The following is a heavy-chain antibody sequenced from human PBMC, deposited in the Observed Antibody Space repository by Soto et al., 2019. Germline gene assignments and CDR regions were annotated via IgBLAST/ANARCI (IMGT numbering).Heavy chain of an antibody. Sequence: QVQLVKSGGGVVQPGRSLRLSCAASGFTFSSYGMHWVRQAPGKGLEWVSVISYDGSNKYYADSVKGRFTISRDNSKNTLYLQMNSLRAEDTAVYYCAKSRITIFGVVTSDVMDVWCQGTTVTVSS. J-gene: IGHJ6*02. CDR2: ISYDGSNK. D-gene: IGHD3-3*01. CDR1: GFTFSSYG. V-gene: IGHV3-30*18. CDR3: AKSRITIFGVVTSDVMDV.